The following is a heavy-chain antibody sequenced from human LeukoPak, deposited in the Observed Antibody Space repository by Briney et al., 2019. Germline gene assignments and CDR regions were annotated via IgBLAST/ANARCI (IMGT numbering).Heavy chain of an antibody. CDR2: INAGNGNT. CDR3: AREYYDFWSGSRWFDP. J-gene: IGHJ5*02. Sequence: ASVKVSCKASGYTFTSYYMHWVRQAPGQRLEWMGWINAGNGNTKYSQEFQGRVTITRDTSASTAYMELSSLRSEDMAVYYCAREYYDFWSGSRWFDPWGQGTLVTVSS. CDR1: GYTFTSYY. V-gene: IGHV1-3*03. D-gene: IGHD3-3*01.